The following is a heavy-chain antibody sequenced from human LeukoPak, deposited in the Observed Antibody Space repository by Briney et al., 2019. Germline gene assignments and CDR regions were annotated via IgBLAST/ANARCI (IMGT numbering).Heavy chain of an antibody. J-gene: IGHJ6*02. CDR2: ISGSGGST. V-gene: IGHV3-23*01. Sequence: GGSLRLSCDASGFTFSNYAMSWVRQAPGKGLEWVSAISGSGGSTYYADSVKGRFTISRDNSKNTLYLQMNSLRAEDTAVYYCAKSPDFWSAYGMDVWGQGTTVTVSS. CDR3: AKSPDFWSAYGMDV. D-gene: IGHD3-3*01. CDR1: GFTFSNYA.